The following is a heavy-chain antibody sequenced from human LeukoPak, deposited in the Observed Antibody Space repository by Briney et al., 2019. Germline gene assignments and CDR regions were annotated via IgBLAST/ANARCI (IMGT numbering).Heavy chain of an antibody. CDR3: ARTVAGYFDY. CDR1: GFTFSSYS. J-gene: IGHJ4*02. CDR2: ISSSSSYI. D-gene: IGHD6-19*01. V-gene: IGHV3-21*01. Sequence: GGSLRLSCAAPGFTFSSYSMNWVRQAPGKGLEWVSSISSSSSYIYYADSVKGRFTISRDNAKNPLYLQMNSLRAEDTAVYYCARTVAGYFDYWGQGTLVTVSS.